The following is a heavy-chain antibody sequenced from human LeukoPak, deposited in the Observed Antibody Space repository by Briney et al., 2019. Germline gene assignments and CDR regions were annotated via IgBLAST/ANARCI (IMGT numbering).Heavy chain of an antibody. CDR3: ASNPTTDKNGPRFDP. D-gene: IGHD1-1*01. CDR1: GGSISSGGYY. J-gene: IGHJ5*02. V-gene: IGHV4-30-2*01. Sequence: PSQTLSLTCTVSGGSISSGGYYWSWIRQPPGKGLEWIGYIYHSGSTYYNPSLKSRVTISVDRSKNQFSLKLSSVTAADTAVYYCASNPTTDKNGPRFDPWGQGTLVTVSS. CDR2: IYHSGST.